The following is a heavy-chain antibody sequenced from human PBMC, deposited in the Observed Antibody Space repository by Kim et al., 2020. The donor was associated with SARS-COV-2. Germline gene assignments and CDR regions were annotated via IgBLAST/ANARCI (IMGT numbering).Heavy chain of an antibody. J-gene: IGHJ4*02. V-gene: IGHV3-7*01. Sequence: GGSLRLSCAASGFTFSSIWMNWARQAPGKGLEWVANIKQNGSQKIYVDSVKGRFTISRDNPQNSLYLQMNSLRAEDTAVYYCVISVDYWGQGTLVTVSS. CDR2: IKQNGSQK. CDR1: GFTFSSIW. CDR3: VISVDY.